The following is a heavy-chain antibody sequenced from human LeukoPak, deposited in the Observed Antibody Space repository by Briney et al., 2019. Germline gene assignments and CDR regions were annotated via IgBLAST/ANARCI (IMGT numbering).Heavy chain of an antibody. D-gene: IGHD6-13*01. CDR1: GYIFTSYW. J-gene: IGHJ4*02. Sequence: GESLKISCKGSGYIFTSYWIGWVRQMPGKGLEWMGIIYPDDSDTRYNPSFQGQVTISADKSISTASLQWSSLKASDTAMYYCARPRIAAAGTSPYYFDYWGQGTLVTVSS. CDR2: IYPDDSDT. CDR3: ARPRIAAAGTSPYYFDY. V-gene: IGHV5-51*01.